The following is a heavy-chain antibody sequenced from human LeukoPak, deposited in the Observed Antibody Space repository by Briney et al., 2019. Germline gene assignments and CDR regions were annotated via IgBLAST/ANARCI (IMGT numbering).Heavy chain of an antibody. Sequence: GGSLRLSWAASGFTVSSNYMSWVRQAPGKGLEWVSIIYRVGSTFYADSVEGRFTISRDNSKNTLYLQMNSLRVEDTPIYYCARDGGNNSWYGMDVWGQGTTVTVSS. V-gene: IGHV3-66*01. J-gene: IGHJ6*02. D-gene: IGHD4-23*01. CDR2: IYRVGST. CDR3: ARDGGNNSWYGMDV. CDR1: GFTVSSNY.